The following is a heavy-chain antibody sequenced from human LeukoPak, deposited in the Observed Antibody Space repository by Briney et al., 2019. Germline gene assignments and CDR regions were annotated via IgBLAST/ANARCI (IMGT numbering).Heavy chain of an antibody. V-gene: IGHV1-18*01. CDR3: ARYGGGDTWYAHFGMDA. CDR2: ISGYNGNT. CDR1: GYTFNNYG. D-gene: IGHD2-21*02. Sequence: ASVKVSCKPSGYTFNNYGINWVQQAPGQGLEWVGWISGYNGNTNYAQKFQGRITMTIDTPTSTGYMELRSLTSDDTAVFYCARYGGGDTWYAHFGMDAWGRGTTVTVSS. J-gene: IGHJ6*02.